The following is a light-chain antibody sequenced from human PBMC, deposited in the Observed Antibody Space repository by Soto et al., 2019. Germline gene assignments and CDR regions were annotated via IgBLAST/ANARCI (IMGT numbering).Light chain of an antibody. CDR1: SSNIGAGYD. J-gene: IGLJ2*01. Sequence: QSVLTQPPSVSGAPGQRVTISYTGSSSNIGAGYDVHWYQQLPGTAPKILIYGNSNRPSGVPDRFSGSKSGTSASLAITGLQAEDEADYYCQSYDSSLSVVFGGGTKLTVL. CDR2: GNS. CDR3: QSYDSSLSVV. V-gene: IGLV1-40*01.